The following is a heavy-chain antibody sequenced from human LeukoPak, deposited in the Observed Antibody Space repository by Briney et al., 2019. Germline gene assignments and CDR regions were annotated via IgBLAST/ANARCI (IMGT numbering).Heavy chain of an antibody. Sequence: PGGSLRLSCAASGFTFSSYGMHWVRRAPGKGLEWMTVISYDGSNKYCVDSVKGRFTISRDNSKSTLYLQMNSLRAEDTAVYYCAKEGYYGSGSFPDSWGQGTLVTVSS. J-gene: IGHJ4*02. D-gene: IGHD3-10*01. CDR1: GFTFSSYG. V-gene: IGHV3-30*18. CDR2: ISYDGSNK. CDR3: AKEGYYGSGSFPDS.